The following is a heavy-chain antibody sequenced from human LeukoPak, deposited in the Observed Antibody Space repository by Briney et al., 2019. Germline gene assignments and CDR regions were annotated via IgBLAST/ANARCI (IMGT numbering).Heavy chain of an antibody. V-gene: IGHV1-46*01. J-gene: IGHJ4*02. CDR2: INPSGGST. Sequence: EASVKVSCKASGYSFTNYYMHWMRPAPGQRLEWMGMINPSGGSTTYAQKFQRRVTMTRDMSPSTVYMELRSLTSEDTAVYYCARARGYYFDYWGQGTLVTVSS. CDR1: GYSFTNYY. CDR3: ARARGYYFDY.